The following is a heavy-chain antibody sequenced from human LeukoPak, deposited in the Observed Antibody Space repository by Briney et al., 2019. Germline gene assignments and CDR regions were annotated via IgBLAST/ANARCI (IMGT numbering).Heavy chain of an antibody. Sequence: PGGSLRLSCAASGFTFSNAWMTWVRQAPGKGLEWVSVISGSGGTTYYADSVKGRFTISRDNSKNTLYLQMNSLRTEDTALYYCAKDDYGWRSGWYYYMDVWGKGTTVTISS. CDR2: ISGSGGTT. V-gene: IGHV3-23*01. CDR1: GFTFSNAW. D-gene: IGHD3-16*01. J-gene: IGHJ6*03. CDR3: AKDDYGWRSGWYYYMDV.